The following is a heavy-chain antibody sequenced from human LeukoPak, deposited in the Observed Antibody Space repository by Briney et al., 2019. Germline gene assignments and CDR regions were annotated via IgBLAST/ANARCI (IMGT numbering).Heavy chain of an antibody. D-gene: IGHD3-3*01. CDR3: AKVGLEWLLSSRY. J-gene: IGHJ4*02. V-gene: IGHV3-23*01. Sequence: GGSLRLSCAASGFTFSSYAMSWVRQAPGKGLEWVSAISGSGGSTYYADSVNGRFTISRDNSKNTLYLQMNSLRAEDTAVYYCAKVGLEWLLSSRYWGQGTLVTVSS. CDR1: GFTFSSYA. CDR2: ISGSGGST.